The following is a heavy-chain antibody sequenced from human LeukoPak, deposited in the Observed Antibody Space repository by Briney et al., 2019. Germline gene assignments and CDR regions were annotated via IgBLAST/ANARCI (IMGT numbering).Heavy chain of an antibody. CDR1: GGSISSGGYY. CDR2: IYYSGST. CDR3: ARRWIQLCYFDY. V-gene: IGHV4-31*03. D-gene: IGHD5-18*01. J-gene: IGHJ4*02. Sequence: PSETLSLTCTVSGGSISSGGYYWSWIRQHPGKGLEWIGYIYYSGSTYYNPSLKSRVTISVDTSKNQFSLKLSSVTAADTAVYYCARRWIQLCYFDYWGQGTLVTVSS.